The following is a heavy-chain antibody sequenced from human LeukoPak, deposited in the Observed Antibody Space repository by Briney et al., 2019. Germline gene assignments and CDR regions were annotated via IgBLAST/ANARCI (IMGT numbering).Heavy chain of an antibody. J-gene: IGHJ6*03. V-gene: IGHV4-34*01. Sequence: PSETLSLTCAVYGGSFSGYYWSWIRQPPGKGLEWIGEINHSGSTNYNPSLKSRVTISVDTSKNQFSLKLSSVTAADTAVYYCARRRRGIAAAGAPKTTQYYYYYYMDVWGKGTTVTISS. CDR2: INHSGST. D-gene: IGHD6-13*01. CDR3: ARRRRGIAAAGAPKTTQYYYYYYMDV. CDR1: GGSFSGYY.